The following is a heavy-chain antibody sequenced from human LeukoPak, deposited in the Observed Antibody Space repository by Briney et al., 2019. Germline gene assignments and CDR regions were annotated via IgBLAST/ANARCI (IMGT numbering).Heavy chain of an antibody. CDR3: AKDFYKQQLVRYNWFDP. V-gene: IGHV3-7*03. Sequence: GGSLRLSCAASGFTFSSYWMSWVRQAPGKGLEWVANIKQDGSEKYYVDSVKGRFTISRDNAKNSLYLQMNSLRTEDTALYYCAKDFYKQQLVRYNWFDPWGQGTLVTVSS. J-gene: IGHJ5*02. D-gene: IGHD6-13*01. CDR2: IKQDGSEK. CDR1: GFTFSSYW.